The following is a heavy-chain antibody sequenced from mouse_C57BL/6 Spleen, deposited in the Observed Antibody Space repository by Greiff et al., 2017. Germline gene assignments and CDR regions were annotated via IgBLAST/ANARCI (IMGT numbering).Heavy chain of an antibody. CDR2: IWWDDDK. J-gene: IGHJ4*01. CDR1: GFSLSTFGMG. CDR3: ARPYYYGSSYYAMDY. Sequence: QVTLKVSGPGILQPSQTLSLSCSFSGFSLSTFGMGVGWIRQPPGKGLEWLAHIWWDDDKYYNPALKSQLTISKDTSKNQVLLKIANVDTADTATYYCARPYYYGSSYYAMDYWGQGTSVTVSS. D-gene: IGHD1-1*01. V-gene: IGHV8-8*01.